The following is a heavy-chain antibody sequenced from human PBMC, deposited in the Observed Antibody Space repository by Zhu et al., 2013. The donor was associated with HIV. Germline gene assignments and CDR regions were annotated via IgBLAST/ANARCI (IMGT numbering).Heavy chain of an antibody. D-gene: IGHD6-19*01. CDR3: ARGGEVAGTGGYWSFDL. CDR2: IIPIFATA. CDR1: GGIFNTYG. Sequence: QVQLAQSGAEVKKPGSSVKVSCKASGGIFNTYGISWVRQAPGQGLEWMGGIIPIFATANYAQKFQGRVTITADESTSTAYMELSSLRSEDTAVYYCARGGEVAGTGGYWSFDLWGRGILVTVSS. V-gene: IGHV1-69*01. J-gene: IGHJ2*01.